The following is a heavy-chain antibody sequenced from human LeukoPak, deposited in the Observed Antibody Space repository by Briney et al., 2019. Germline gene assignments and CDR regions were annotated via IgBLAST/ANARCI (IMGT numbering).Heavy chain of an antibody. D-gene: IGHD4-17*01. V-gene: IGHV3-30-3*01. CDR1: GFTFSSYA. CDR2: ISYDGSNK. J-gene: IGHJ4*02. CDR3: ARDFPMTTVTTGNWAFDY. Sequence: GGCLRLSCAASGFTFSSYAMHWVRQAPGKGLEWVAVISYDGSNKYYADSVKGRFTISRDNSKNTLYLQMNSLRAEDTAVYYCARDFPMTTVTTGNWAFDYWGQGTLVTVSS.